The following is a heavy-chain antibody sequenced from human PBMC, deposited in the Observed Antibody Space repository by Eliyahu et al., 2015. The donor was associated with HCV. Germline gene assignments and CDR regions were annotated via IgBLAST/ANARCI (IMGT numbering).Heavy chain of an antibody. D-gene: IGHD2-2*01. CDR2: IYTSGST. V-gene: IGHV4-61*02. CDR3: ARDRGQGYIVVVPAGWFDP. CDR1: GGSISSGSYY. Sequence: QVQLQESGPGLVKPSQTLSLTCSVSGGSISSGSYYWSWIRQPAGKGLEGIGRIYTSGSTNYNPSLKSRVTISVDTSRNQFSLKLSSVTAADTAVYYCARDRGQGYIVVVPAGWFDPWGQGTLVTVSS. J-gene: IGHJ5*02.